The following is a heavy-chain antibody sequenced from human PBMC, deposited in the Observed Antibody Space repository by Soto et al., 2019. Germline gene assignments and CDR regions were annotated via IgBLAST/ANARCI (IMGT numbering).Heavy chain of an antibody. CDR3: TIDSPPIFGFAGFDS. J-gene: IGHJ4*02. CDR1: GFTFSNAW. D-gene: IGHD3-3*01. CDR2: IKSKTDGGTT. V-gene: IGHV3-15*07. Sequence: GGSLRLSCAASGFTFSNAWMNWVRQAPGKGLEWVGRIKSKTDGGTTDYAAPVKGRFTISRDDSKNTLYLQMNSLKTEDTAVYYFTIDSPPIFGFAGFDSRGQGSLVTGSS.